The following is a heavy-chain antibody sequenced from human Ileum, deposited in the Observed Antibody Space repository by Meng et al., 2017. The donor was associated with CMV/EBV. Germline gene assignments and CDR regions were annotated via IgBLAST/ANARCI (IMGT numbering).Heavy chain of an antibody. Sequence: SETLSLTCNVSGDSVSSSYWHWNRQSPGKGREWIGYIFYTVTSNYNPSLKSRAPLSVDTSKNQLSRKLSSVTAADTAVYYCARLSVGASYYFDYWGPGTLVTVSS. V-gene: IGHV4-59*02. CDR1: GDSVSSSY. CDR3: ARLSVGASYYFDY. J-gene: IGHJ4*02. D-gene: IGHD1-26*01. CDR2: IFYTVTS.